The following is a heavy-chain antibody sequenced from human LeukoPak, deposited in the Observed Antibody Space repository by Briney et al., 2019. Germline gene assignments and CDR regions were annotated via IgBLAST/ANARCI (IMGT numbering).Heavy chain of an antibody. V-gene: IGHV3-21*01. Sequence: GGSLRLSCAASGFTFSSYSMNWVRQAPGKGLEWVSSISSSSSCIYYADSVKGRFTISRDNAKNPLYLQMNSLRAEDTAVYYCARDEEADYGDYGASFDYWGQGTLVTVSS. D-gene: IGHD4-17*01. J-gene: IGHJ4*02. CDR1: GFTFSSYS. CDR2: ISSSSSCI. CDR3: ARDEEADYGDYGASFDY.